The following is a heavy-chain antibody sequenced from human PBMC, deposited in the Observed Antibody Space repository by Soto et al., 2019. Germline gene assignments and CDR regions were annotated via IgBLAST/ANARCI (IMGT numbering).Heavy chain of an antibody. CDR2: VSGYTGNT. CDR1: GYIFTNYD. J-gene: IGHJ6*02. CDR3: ARFGSAPYYYYGVDV. V-gene: IGHV1-18*01. Sequence: QVQLVQSETEVKKPGASVKVSCKASGYIFTNYDITWVRQAPGQGLEWMGWVSGYTGNTKYAQKFQDRVTMTTDTSQSTVYIELRSLRSDDTAVYYCARFGSAPYYYYGVDVWGQGTTVFVSS. D-gene: IGHD3-10*01.